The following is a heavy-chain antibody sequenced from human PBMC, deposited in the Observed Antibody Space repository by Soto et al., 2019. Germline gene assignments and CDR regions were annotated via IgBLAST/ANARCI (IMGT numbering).Heavy chain of an antibody. D-gene: IGHD2-2*01. Sequence: ASVKVSCKASGYSFTGYYMHWVRQAPGQGLEWMGWINPNSGGTNYAQKFQGRVTMTRDTSISTAYMELSRLRSDDTAVYYCARAGMVVPAAPSRFDPWGQGTLVTVSS. CDR2: INPNSGGT. CDR3: ARAGMVVPAAPSRFDP. J-gene: IGHJ5*02. V-gene: IGHV1-2*02. CDR1: GYSFTGYY.